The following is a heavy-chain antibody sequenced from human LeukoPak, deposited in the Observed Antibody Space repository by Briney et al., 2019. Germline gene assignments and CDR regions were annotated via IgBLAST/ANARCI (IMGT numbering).Heavy chain of an antibody. Sequence: SETLSLTCAVYGGSFSGYYWSWIRQPPGKGLEWIGEINHSGSTNYNSSLKSRVTISVDTSKNQFSLKLSSVTAADTAVYYCARIRITMVRGRWFDPWGQGTLVTVSS. CDR2: INHSGST. CDR3: ARIRITMVRGRWFDP. D-gene: IGHD3-10*01. CDR1: GGSFSGYY. V-gene: IGHV4-34*01. J-gene: IGHJ5*02.